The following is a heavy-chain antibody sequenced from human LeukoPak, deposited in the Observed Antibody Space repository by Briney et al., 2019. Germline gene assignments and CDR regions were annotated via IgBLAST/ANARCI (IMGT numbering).Heavy chain of an antibody. CDR1: GYSISSGYY. V-gene: IGHV4-38-2*02. CDR2: IYHSGST. CDR3: AKYSSGWDHFDY. D-gene: IGHD6-19*01. J-gene: IGHJ4*02. Sequence: KASETLSLTCTVSGYSISSGYYWGWIRQPPGKGLEWIGSIYHSGSTYYNPSLKSRVTISVDTSKNQFSLKLSSVTAADTAVYYCAKYSSGWDHFDYWGQGTLVTVSS.